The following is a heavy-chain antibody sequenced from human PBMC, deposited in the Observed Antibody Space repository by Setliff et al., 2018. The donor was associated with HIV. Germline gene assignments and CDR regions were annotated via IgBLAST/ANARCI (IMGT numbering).Heavy chain of an antibody. J-gene: IGHJ4*01. CDR1: DASISTSNFL. V-gene: IGHV4-39*01. Sequence: SETLSLTCTVSDASISTSNFLWGWIRQSPGKGLEWIGSGVNSGRSYYNPSLKSRVTVSVDTSTNHLSLRLTSVTAADTAVYYCARQTSYDRGYSYCFDEWGHGTLVTVSS. D-gene: IGHD5-18*01. CDR3: ARQTSYDRGYSYCFDE. CDR2: GVNSGRS.